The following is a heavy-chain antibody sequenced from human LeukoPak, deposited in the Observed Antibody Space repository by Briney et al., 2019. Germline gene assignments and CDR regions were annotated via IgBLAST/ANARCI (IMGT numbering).Heavy chain of an antibody. Sequence: GGSLRLSCAASGFTFSSYGMSWVRQAPGKGLEWVSAISGSGGSTYYADSVKGRLTISRDNSKNTLYLQMNSLRAEDTAVYYCAKDGGTVTSYYFDSWGLGTLVTVSS. J-gene: IGHJ4*02. CDR3: AKDGGTVTSYYFDS. CDR1: GFTFSSYG. D-gene: IGHD4-11*01. CDR2: ISGSGGST. V-gene: IGHV3-23*01.